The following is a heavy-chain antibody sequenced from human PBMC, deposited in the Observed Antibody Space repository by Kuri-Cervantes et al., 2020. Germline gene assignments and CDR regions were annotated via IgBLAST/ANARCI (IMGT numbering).Heavy chain of an antibody. CDR1: GLTISSDW. D-gene: IGHD3-3*01. CDR3: ARDRPPYYDFWSGYSPFDY. V-gene: IGHV3-21*01. Sequence: LTCAASGLTISSDWVHWVRQAPGKGLEWVSSISSSSSYIYYADSVKGRFTISRDNAKNSLYLQMNSLRAEDTAVYYCARDRPPYYDFWSGYSPFDYWGQGTLVTVSS. CDR2: ISSSSSYI. J-gene: IGHJ4*02.